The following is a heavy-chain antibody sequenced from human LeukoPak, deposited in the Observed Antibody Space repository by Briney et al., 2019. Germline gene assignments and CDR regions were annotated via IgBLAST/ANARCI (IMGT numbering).Heavy chain of an antibody. CDR2: IYYSGST. V-gene: IGHV4-59*01. Sequence: GSLRLSCAASGFTFDDYGMSWVRQAPGKGLEWIGHIYYSGSTTYNPSLKSRITISVDTSKNQFSLKVSSVTAADTAVYYCARSQYSSSWFDYWGQGTLVTVSS. J-gene: IGHJ4*02. CDR3: ARSQYSSSWFDY. D-gene: IGHD6-13*01. CDR1: GFTFDDYG.